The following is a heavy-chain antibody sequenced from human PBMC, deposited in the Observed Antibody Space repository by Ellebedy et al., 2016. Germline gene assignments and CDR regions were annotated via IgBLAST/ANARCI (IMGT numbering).Heavy chain of an antibody. CDR2: ISHTGNT. D-gene: IGHD2-21*01. Sequence: SETLSLTCAVFGDSFSGFYWSWIRQAPGKGLEWLGEISHTGNTNFNPSLKSRITISVDRSKNQFSLKLNSVTAADTAVYYCARSGDGGGIQYFQHWGQGTLVTVSS. CDR1: GDSFSGFY. CDR3: ARSGDGGGIQYFQH. J-gene: IGHJ1*01. V-gene: IGHV4-34*01.